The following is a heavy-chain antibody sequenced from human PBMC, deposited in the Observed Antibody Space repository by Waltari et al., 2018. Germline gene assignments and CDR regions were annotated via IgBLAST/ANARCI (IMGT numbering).Heavy chain of an antibody. CDR1: GFTFSRHG. D-gene: IGHD3-10*01. CDR2: ISGNGDSI. V-gene: IGHV3-23*01. Sequence: EVQLLESGGGLLQPGGSLRLSCPASGFTFSRHGMSWVRQAPGKGLEWVSEISGNGDSIYYPDSVKGRFTISRDNSKNTLYLQMNSLSVEDTAIYFCARDREYYFDYWGQGTPVTVSS. J-gene: IGHJ4*02. CDR3: ARDREYYFDY.